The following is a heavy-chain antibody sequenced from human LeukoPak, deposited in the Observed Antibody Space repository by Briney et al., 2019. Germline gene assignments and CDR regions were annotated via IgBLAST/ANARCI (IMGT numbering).Heavy chain of an antibody. D-gene: IGHD3-3*01. CDR1: GFTFSSYS. J-gene: IGHJ5*02. CDR2: ISSSSSYI. V-gene: IGHV3-21*01. Sequence: PGGSLRLSCAASGFTFSSYSMNWVRQAPGKGLEWVSSISSSSSYIYYADSAKGRFTISRDNAKNSLYLQMNSLRAEDTAVYYCARRGGQSITIFGVVIENNWFDPWGQGTLVTVSS. CDR3: ARRGGQSITIFGVVIENNWFDP.